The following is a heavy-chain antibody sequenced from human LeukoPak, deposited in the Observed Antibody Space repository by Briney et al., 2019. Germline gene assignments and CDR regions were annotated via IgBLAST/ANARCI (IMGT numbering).Heavy chain of an antibody. CDR3: AKIFEPYCTTTGSYQGYFDY. CDR2: IGGSGGST. J-gene: IGHJ4*02. CDR1: GFTFSNYA. D-gene: IGHD2-2*01. V-gene: IGHV3-23*01. Sequence: SGGSLRLSCAASGFTFSNYAMSWVRQAPGKGLEWVSSIGGSGGSTYYADSVKGRFTISRDNSKNTLYPQMDSLRPEDTAVYFCAKIFEPYCTTTGSYQGYFDYWGQGTLVTVSS.